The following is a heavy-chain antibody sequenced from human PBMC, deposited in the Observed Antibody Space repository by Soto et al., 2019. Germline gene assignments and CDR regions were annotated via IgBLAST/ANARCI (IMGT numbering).Heavy chain of an antibody. J-gene: IGHJ4*02. CDR2: IKSKTDGGTT. D-gene: IGHD3-3*01. CDR1: GFTFSNAW. V-gene: IGHV3-15*07. Sequence: PGGSLRLSCAASGFTFSNAWMNWVRQAPGKGLEWVGRIKSKTDGGTTDYAAPVKGRFTISRDDSKNTLYLQMNSLKTEDTAVYYCTTDQYYDFWSGYYQPHDGGYWGQGTLVTVSS. CDR3: TTDQYYDFWSGYYQPHDGGY.